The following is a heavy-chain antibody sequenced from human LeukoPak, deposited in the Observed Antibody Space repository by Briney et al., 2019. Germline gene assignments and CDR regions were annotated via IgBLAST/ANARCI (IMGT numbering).Heavy chain of an antibody. V-gene: IGHV3-23*01. J-gene: IGHJ4*02. Sequence: PGGSLRLSCAASGFTFSSYAMSWVRQAPGKGLEWVSAISGSGGSTYYADSVKGRFTISRDNSKNTLYLQMNSLRAEDTAVYYCAKGRYGDYRPRTLDYWGQGTLVTVSS. D-gene: IGHD4-17*01. CDR3: AKGRYGDYRPRTLDY. CDR1: GFTFSSYA. CDR2: ISGSGGST.